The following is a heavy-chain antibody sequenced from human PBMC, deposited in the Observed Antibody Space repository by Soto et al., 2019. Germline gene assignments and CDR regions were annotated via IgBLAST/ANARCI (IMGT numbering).Heavy chain of an antibody. CDR2: LYYSGST. CDR3: ARTSREFSSSGGLDV. Sequence: QVQLQESGPGLVKPSETLSLTCTVSGGSVNSDSYYWSWIRQPPGKRLEWIGSLYYSGSTNYNPTLKSRVPIAVETSTHQSSLTPSSLTPADTAVYCCARTSREFSSSGGLDVWGQGTTVTVSS. D-gene: IGHD3-10*01. CDR1: GGSVNSDSYY. V-gene: IGHV4-61*01. J-gene: IGHJ6*02.